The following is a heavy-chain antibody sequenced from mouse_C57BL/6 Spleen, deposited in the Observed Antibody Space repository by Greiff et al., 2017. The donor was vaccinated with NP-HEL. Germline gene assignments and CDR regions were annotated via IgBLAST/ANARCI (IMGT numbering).Heavy chain of an antibody. V-gene: IGHV5-6*01. Sequence: EVQRVESGGDLVKPGGSLKLSCAASGFTFSSYGMSWVRQTPDKRLEWVATISSGGSYTYYPDSVKGRFTISRDNAKNTLYLQMSSLKSEDTAMYYCARGRDYIYAMDYWGQGTSVTVSA. CDR1: GFTFSSYG. D-gene: IGHD2-4*01. CDR2: ISSGGSYT. CDR3: ARGRDYIYAMDY. J-gene: IGHJ4*01.